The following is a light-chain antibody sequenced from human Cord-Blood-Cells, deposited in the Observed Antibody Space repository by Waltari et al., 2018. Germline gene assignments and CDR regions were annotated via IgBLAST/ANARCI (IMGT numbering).Light chain of an antibody. J-gene: IGLJ3*02. Sequence: QSALTQPASVSGSPGQSITISCTGTRSDVGRYNLVSWYQQNPGKAPKLMIYEGSKRPSGVSTRFAGSKSGNTASLTISGLQAEDEADYYCCSYAGSSTWVFGGGTKLTVL. CDR2: EGS. V-gene: IGLV2-23*01. CDR1: RSDVGRYNL. CDR3: CSYAGSSTWV.